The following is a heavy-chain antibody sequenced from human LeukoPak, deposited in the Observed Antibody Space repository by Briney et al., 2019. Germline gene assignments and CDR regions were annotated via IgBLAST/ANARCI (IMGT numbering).Heavy chain of an antibody. D-gene: IGHD3-10*01. V-gene: IGHV3-48*01. CDR2: ISSISRTT. J-gene: IGHJ4*02. CDR1: GFMFSSYS. CDR3: AKGKYYSG. Sequence: PRGSLRLSCAGSGFMFSSYSMTWVRQAPGKGLEWISYISSISRTTHYADSVQGRFTLSRDNGKNSLYLQMNSLRAEDTAIYYCAKGKYYSGWGQGTLVIVSS.